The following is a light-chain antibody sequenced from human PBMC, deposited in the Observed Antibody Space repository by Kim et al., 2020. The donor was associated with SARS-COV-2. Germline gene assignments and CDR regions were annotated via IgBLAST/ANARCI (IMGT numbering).Light chain of an antibody. J-gene: IGLJ2*01. CDR1: KLGDKY. Sequence: SYELTQPPSVSVSPGRTASITCSGDKLGDKYACWYQQKPGQSPVLVIYQDSKRPSGIPERFSGSNSGNTATLTISGTQAMDEADYYCQAWDSSLVVFGGGTQLTVL. CDR3: QAWDSSLVV. CDR2: QDS. V-gene: IGLV3-1*01.